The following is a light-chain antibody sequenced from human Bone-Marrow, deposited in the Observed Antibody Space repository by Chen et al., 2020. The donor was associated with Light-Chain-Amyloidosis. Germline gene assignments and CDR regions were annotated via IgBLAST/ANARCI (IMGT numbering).Light chain of an antibody. CDR2: GSS. J-gene: IGKJ4*02. V-gene: IGKV3-20*01. Sequence: EIVLTQSPGTLSLSPGEGANLSYRASQTISSNYLTWYQQKFGQAPRLLIYGSSSRATGIPDRCTGSGSGTDFTLTINRLEPEDFAMYYCQGYGTSPLTFGGGTKVEIK. CDR3: QGYGTSPLT. CDR1: QTISSNY.